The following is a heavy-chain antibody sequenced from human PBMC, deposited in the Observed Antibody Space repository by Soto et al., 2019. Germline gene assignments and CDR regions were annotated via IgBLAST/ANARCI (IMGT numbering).Heavy chain of an antibody. CDR1: GGSISSYY. Sequence: PSETLSLTCTVSGGSISSYYWSWIRQPPGKGLEWIGYIYYSGSTNYNPSLKSRVTISVDTSKNQFSLKLSSVTAADTAVYYCARVGITMVRGVITAPYYYGMDVWGQGTTVTVSS. D-gene: IGHD3-10*01. CDR2: IYYSGST. CDR3: ARVGITMVRGVITAPYYYGMDV. V-gene: IGHV4-59*08. J-gene: IGHJ6*02.